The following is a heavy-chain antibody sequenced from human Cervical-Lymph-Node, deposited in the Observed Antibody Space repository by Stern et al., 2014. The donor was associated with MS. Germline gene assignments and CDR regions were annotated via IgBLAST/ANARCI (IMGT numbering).Heavy chain of an antibody. Sequence: VQLVESGGGLVKPGASLRLSCAASGSSFGDHYMTWIRQAPGQGLEWFSYSSDSGITAYYADSVKGRFTISRDNAKNSLYLQMNGLRAEDTAVYYYARDEHSLGSWGQGTLVTVSS. V-gene: IGHV3-11*01. CDR1: GSSFGDHY. CDR2: SSDSGITA. CDR3: ARDEHSLGS. J-gene: IGHJ4*02. D-gene: IGHD2-15*01.